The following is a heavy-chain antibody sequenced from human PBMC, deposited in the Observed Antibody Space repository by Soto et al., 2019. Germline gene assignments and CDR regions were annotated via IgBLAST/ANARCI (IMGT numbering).Heavy chain of an antibody. J-gene: IGHJ2*01. CDR1: GFTFGAYG. D-gene: IGHD4-17*01. V-gene: IGHV3-49*03. CDR3: TTDRWHYGELKWYFDQ. CDR2: TRRKSYGKTT. Sequence: GGSLRLSCSTSGFTFGAYGMTWFRQAPGTGLEWVGLTRRKSYGKTTAYAASATDRFTISRDESKGIAYQQMNSLRADYTAVYDCTTDRWHYGELKWYFDQWGRGTLVT.